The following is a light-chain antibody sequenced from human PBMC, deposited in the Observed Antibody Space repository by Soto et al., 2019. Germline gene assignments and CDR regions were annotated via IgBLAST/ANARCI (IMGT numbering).Light chain of an antibody. CDR1: QSVSSN. Sequence: EIVMTQSPATLSVSPGERATLSCRASQSVSSNLAWYQQKPGQAPRLLIYDASTRASGIPARFSGSGSGTEFTLTISSLQSEDFAVYYCQPYNNWPLTFGGGTKVDI. V-gene: IGKV3-15*01. J-gene: IGKJ4*01. CDR3: QPYNNWPLT. CDR2: DAS.